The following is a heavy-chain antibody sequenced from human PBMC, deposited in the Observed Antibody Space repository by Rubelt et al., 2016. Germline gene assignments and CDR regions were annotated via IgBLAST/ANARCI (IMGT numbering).Heavy chain of an antibody. J-gene: IGHJ4*02. CDR2: IDPSDSYT. D-gene: IGHD5-24*01. Sequence: SCKGSGYSFSNYWISWVRQTPGKGLEWMGRIDPSDSYTSYSPSFQGHVTVSADKSISTAYLQWSSLKASDTAMYYCARRGRNDHNVDYWGQGTLVTVSS. CDR1: GYSFSNYW. CDR3: ARRGRNDHNVDY. V-gene: IGHV5-10-1*01.